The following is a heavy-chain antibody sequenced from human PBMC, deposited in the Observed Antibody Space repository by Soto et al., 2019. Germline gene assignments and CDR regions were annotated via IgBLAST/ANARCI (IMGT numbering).Heavy chain of an antibody. J-gene: IGHJ4*02. D-gene: IGHD6-13*01. CDR2: ISGSGDST. CDR3: ARRGPGTYFDY. V-gene: IGHV3-23*01. CDR1: GFTFSAHA. Sequence: PGGSLRPSCEAFGFTFSAHAMTWVRQAPGKGLEWVSVISGSGDSTYYADSVKGRFTISRDKSKNTLYLQMNSLRTEDTAVYYCARRGPGTYFDYWGQGTLVTVSS.